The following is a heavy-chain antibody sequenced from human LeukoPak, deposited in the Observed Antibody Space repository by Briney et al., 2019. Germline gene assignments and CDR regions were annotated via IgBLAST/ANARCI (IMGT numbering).Heavy chain of an antibody. CDR3: ARLTGYSSGWNQLHDAFDI. V-gene: IGHV1-69*13. Sequence: RASVKVSCKASGGTFSSYAISWVRQAPGQGLEWMGGIIPIFGTANYAQKFQGRVTITADESTSTAYMELSRLRSDDTAVYYCARLTGYSSGWNQLHDAFDICGQGTMVTVSS. CDR2: IIPIFGTA. J-gene: IGHJ3*02. CDR1: GGTFSSYA. D-gene: IGHD6-19*01.